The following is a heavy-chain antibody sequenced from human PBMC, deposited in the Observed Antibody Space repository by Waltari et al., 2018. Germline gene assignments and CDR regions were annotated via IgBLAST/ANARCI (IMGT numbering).Heavy chain of an antibody. V-gene: IGHV3-33*06. CDR1: GLTFSSYG. CDR2: IWYDGSNK. Sequence: QVQLVESGGGVVQPGRSLSLSCAASGLTFSSYGLHWVRQAPGKGLEWVAVIWYDGSNKYYADSVKGRFTISRDNFKNTLYLQMNSLRAEDTAVYYCAKENGDCSGGSCYYYYYYYMDVWGKGTTVTVAS. CDR3: AKENGDCSGGSCYYYYYYYMDV. D-gene: IGHD2-15*01. J-gene: IGHJ6*03.